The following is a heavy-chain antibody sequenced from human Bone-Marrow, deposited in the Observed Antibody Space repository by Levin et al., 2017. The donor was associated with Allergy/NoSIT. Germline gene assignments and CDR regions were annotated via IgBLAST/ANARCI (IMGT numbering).Heavy chain of an antibody. CDR2: VSDDGVST. V-gene: IGHV3-23*01. Sequence: GGSLRLSCVASGFTFSGYAMMWVRQAPGKGLEWVSGVSDDGVSTYYTQSVKGRFTISRDNSKNTLDLQMNSLRVEDTAVYYCAKARGDTYRYHFDYWGQGTLVTVSS. CDR1: GFTFSGYA. D-gene: IGHD2-21*02. J-gene: IGHJ4*02. CDR3: AKARGDTYRYHFDY.